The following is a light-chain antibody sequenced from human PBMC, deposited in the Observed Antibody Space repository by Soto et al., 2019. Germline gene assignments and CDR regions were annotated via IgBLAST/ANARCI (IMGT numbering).Light chain of an antibody. V-gene: IGKV3-20*01. CDR1: QSVSSY. CDR2: DAS. CDR3: QHYGGSPLYT. J-gene: IGKJ2*01. Sequence: IVLTQSPATLSLSPGERATLSCRASQSVSSYLAWYQQKGGQAPRLLIYDASSRAPGIPARFSGSGSGTDFTLTVSRLEPEDFAVYFCQHYGGSPLYTFGQGTKMEIK.